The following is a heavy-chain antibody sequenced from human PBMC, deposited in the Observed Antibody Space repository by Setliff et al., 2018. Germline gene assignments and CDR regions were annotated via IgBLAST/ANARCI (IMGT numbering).Heavy chain of an antibody. J-gene: IGHJ4*02. V-gene: IGHV3-30*02. CDR1: GFIFNTYG. Sequence: PGGSLRLSCITSGFIFNTYGMHWVRQAPGKGLEWVAFIRFDGDTEYYADSVKGRFTISRDNSKNTLYLEMRSLRAEDTAVYYCARDLGIAALGTYLDYWGLGTLVTVSS. D-gene: IGHD6-13*01. CDR2: IRFDGDTE. CDR3: ARDLGIAALGTYLDY.